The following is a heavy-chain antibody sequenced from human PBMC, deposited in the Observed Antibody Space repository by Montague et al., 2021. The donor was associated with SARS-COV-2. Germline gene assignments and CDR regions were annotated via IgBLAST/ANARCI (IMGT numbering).Heavy chain of an antibody. D-gene: IGHD2/OR15-2a*01. Sequence: SLRLSCAASGFTFSSYAMHWVRQAPGKGLEWVAVISYDGSNKYYADSVKGRFTTSRDNSKNTLYLQMNSLRAEDTAVYYCASELLGAFDIWGQGTMVTVSS. CDR2: ISYDGSNK. J-gene: IGHJ3*02. CDR3: ASELLGAFDI. V-gene: IGHV3-30-3*01. CDR1: GFTFSSYA.